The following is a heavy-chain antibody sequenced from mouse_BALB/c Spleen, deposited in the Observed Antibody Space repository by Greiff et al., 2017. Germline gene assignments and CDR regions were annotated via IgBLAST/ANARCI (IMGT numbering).Heavy chain of an antibody. V-gene: IGHV5-12-2*01. Sequence: VQLVESGGGLVQPGGSLKLSCAASGFTFSSYTMSWVRQTPEKRLEWVAYISNGGGSTYYPDTVKGRFTISRDNAKNTLYLQMSSLKSEDTAMYYCARHHFAYWGQGTLVTVSA. CDR2: ISNGGGST. CDR1: GFTFSSYT. J-gene: IGHJ3*01. CDR3: ARHHFAY.